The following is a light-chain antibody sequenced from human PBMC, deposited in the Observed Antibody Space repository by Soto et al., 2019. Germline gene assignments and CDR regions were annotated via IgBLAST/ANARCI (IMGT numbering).Light chain of an antibody. Sequence: DVQMTQSPSTLSAYVGDKVTITCRASESISTWLTWYQQKPGKAPNLLIYDASTLESGVPSRFSGSGSGTDFTLTISRLEPEDFAVYYCQQYGSSGTFGQGTKV. J-gene: IGKJ1*01. V-gene: IGKV1-5*01. CDR1: ESISTW. CDR2: DAS. CDR3: QQYGSSGT.